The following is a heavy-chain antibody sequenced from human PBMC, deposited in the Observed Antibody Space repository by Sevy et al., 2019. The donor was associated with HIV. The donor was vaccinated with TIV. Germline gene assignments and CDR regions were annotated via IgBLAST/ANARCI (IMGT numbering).Heavy chain of an antibody. D-gene: IGHD2-21*02. Sequence: ASVKVSCKPSGYTFSGYYIHWVRQAPGQGLEWMGWINPKSGGTNYAQKFQGRVTMTRDTSISTAYMELSRLRSDDTAVYYCVRGGESLPYCGGDCYPDYWGQGTLVTVSS. J-gene: IGHJ4*02. CDR3: VRGGESLPYCGGDCYPDY. CDR1: GYTFSGYY. CDR2: INPKSGGT. V-gene: IGHV1-2*02.